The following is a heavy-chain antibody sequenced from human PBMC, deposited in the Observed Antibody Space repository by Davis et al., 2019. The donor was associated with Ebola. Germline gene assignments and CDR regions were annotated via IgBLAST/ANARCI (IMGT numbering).Heavy chain of an antibody. J-gene: IGHJ4*02. V-gene: IGHV5-51*01. CDR2: IYPGDSGT. D-gene: IGHD3-22*01. CDR1: GYSFADYW. Sequence: GGSLRLSCQASGYSFADYWIGWLRQMPGKGLDWMGIIYPGDSGTRYSPSFQGQVTISADKSSNTAYLQWSGLQAADTAMYYCARHRDYDDADRHFQYYFDYWGQGTLVTVSS. CDR3: ARHRDYDDADRHFQYYFDY.